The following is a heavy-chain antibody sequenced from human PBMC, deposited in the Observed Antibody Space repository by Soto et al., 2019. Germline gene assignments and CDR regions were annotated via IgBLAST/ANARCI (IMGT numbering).Heavy chain of an antibody. V-gene: IGHV3-13*04. CDR2: IYVNGNT. J-gene: IGHJ5*02. D-gene: IGHD3-10*01. CDR1: GFTFSSYD. Sequence: GGSLRLSCAASGFTFSSYDMHWVRQATGKGLEWVSFIYVNGNTYSAASVKGRFSISRDSSKNTVYLQMDRLRAEDTAVYYCARNYYGSGSYAPWFDPWGQGTLVTVSS. CDR3: ARNYYGSGSYAPWFDP.